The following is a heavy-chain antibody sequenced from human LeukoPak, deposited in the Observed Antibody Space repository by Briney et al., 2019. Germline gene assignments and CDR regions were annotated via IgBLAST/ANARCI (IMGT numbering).Heavy chain of an antibody. Sequence: PSETPSLTCTVSGGSISSYYWSWIWHPPGKGLEWIGYILNIGSTNYNPSLKSRVTISLDTSKNQFSLKLSSVTAADTAVYYCARHVTVASRGFDYWGQGTLVTVSS. CDR1: GGSISSYY. CDR2: ILNIGST. J-gene: IGHJ4*02. CDR3: ARHVTVASRGFDY. D-gene: IGHD5-12*01. V-gene: IGHV4-59*08.